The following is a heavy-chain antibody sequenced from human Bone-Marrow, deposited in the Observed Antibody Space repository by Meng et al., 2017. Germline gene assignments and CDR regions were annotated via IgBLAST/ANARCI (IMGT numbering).Heavy chain of an antibody. D-gene: IGHD5-24*01. Sequence: GESLKISCAASGFTFSSYAMHWVRQAPGKGLEWVAVISYDGSNKYYADSVKGRFTISRDNSKNTLYLQMNSLRAEDTAVYYCARDLEMATISPFFDYWGQGTLVTVSS. J-gene: IGHJ4*02. CDR2: ISYDGSNK. CDR3: ARDLEMATISPFFDY. CDR1: GFTFSSYA. V-gene: IGHV3-30*04.